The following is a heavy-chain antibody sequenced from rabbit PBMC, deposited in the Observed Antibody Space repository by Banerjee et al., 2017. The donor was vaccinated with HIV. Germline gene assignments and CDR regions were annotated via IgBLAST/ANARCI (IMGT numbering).Heavy chain of an antibody. V-gene: IGHV1S40*01. CDR2: INVGSSGST. CDR3: ARSYIISGAL. CDR1: GFSFSSSYD. J-gene: IGHJ3*01. D-gene: IGHD1-1*01. Sequence: QQLVESGGGLVQPGASLTLTCTASGFSFSSSYDMCWVRQAPGKGLEWIACINVGSSGSTYYASWAKGRFTISKTSSTTVTLQMTSLTAADTATYFCARSYIISGALWGQGTLVTVS.